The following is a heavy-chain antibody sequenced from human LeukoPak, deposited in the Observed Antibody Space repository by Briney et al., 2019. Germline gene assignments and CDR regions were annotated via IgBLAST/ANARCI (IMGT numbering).Heavy chain of an antibody. J-gene: IGHJ5*02. D-gene: IGHD2-15*01. V-gene: IGHV1-2*02. CDR2: INPNSGGT. CDR3: ARVDPHCSGGSCDETRFDP. Sequence: ASVKVSCKASGYTFTGYYMHWVRQAPRPGLEWMGWINPNSGGTNYAQKFQGRVTMTRDTSISTAYMELSRMRSDDTAVYYCARVDPHCSGGSCDETRFDPWGRGTLVTVSS. CDR1: GYTFTGYY.